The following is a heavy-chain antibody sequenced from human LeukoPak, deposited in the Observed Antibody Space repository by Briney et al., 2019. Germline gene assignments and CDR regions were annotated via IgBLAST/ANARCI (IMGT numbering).Heavy chain of an antibody. CDR2: ISGSGGST. CDR1: GFTFSSYA. CDR3: AKDRDSSSWYSKYYYYYGMDV. Sequence: LSGGSLRLSCAASGFTFSSYAMGWVRQAPGKGLEWVSAISGSGGSTYYADSVKGRFTISRDNSKNTLYLQMNSLRAEDTAVYYCAKDRDSSSWYSKYYYYYGMDVWGQGTTVTVSS. J-gene: IGHJ6*02. D-gene: IGHD6-13*01. V-gene: IGHV3-23*01.